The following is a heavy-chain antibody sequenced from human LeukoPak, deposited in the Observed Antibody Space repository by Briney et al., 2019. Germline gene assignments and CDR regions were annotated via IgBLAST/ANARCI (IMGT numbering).Heavy chain of an antibody. D-gene: IGHD3-3*01. CDR2: IYYSGST. V-gene: IGHV4-59*11. Sequence: PSETLSLTCTVSGGSISSHYWSWIRQPPGKGLEWIGYIYYSGSTNYNPSLKSRVTISVDTFKNQFSLKLSSVTAADTAVYYCARANAYYDFWSGLNWFDPWGQGTLVTVSS. J-gene: IGHJ5*02. CDR1: GGSISSHY. CDR3: ARANAYYDFWSGLNWFDP.